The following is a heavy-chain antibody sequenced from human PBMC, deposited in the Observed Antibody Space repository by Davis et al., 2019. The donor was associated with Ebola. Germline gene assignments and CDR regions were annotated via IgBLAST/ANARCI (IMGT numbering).Heavy chain of an antibody. J-gene: IGHJ4*02. D-gene: IGHD3-3*01. Sequence: GESLKLSCAVSGFTFGHYLMSWLRQAPVKGLEGVARINQDGSEKYYVDSVEGRFTISRDNSKNSLDLQMNSLRAEDTAVYYCRPGHYSGYWSQGTLVTVSS. CDR1: GFTFGHYL. CDR2: INQDGSEK. CDR3: RPGHYSGY. V-gene: IGHV3-7*01.